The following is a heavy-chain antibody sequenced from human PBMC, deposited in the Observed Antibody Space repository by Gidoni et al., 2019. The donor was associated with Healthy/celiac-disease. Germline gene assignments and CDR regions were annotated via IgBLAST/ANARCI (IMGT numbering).Heavy chain of an antibody. D-gene: IGHD6-13*01. J-gene: IGHJ5*02. CDR2: IYSGGST. Sequence: EVQLVESGGGFVQPGGSLRLPCAAPGFTASSNYMSWVRQAPGKGLEWVSVIYSGGSTYYADSVKGRFTISRDNSKNTLYLQMNSLRAEDTAVYYCARELAAAGYNWFDPWGQGTLVTVSS. CDR3: ARELAAAGYNWFDP. CDR1: GFTASSNY. V-gene: IGHV3-66*01.